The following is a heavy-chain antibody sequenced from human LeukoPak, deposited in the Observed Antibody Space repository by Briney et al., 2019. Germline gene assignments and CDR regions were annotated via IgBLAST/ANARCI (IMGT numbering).Heavy chain of an antibody. Sequence: SETLSLTCSVSGDSIGSGAYYWSWIRQPPGKGLEWIGYIYYSGRTNYNPSLKSRVTISVDTSKNQFSLKLSSVTAADTAVYYCARQGVEYYYGSSGCDYWGQGTLVTVSS. D-gene: IGHD3-22*01. J-gene: IGHJ4*02. CDR1: GDSIGSGAYY. V-gene: IGHV4-30-4*01. CDR2: IYYSGRT. CDR3: ARQGVEYYYGSSGCDY.